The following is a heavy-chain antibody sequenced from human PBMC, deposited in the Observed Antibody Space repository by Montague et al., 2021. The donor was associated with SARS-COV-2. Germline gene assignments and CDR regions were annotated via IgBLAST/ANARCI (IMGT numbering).Heavy chain of an antibody. Sequence: TLSLTCTVSGGSITNNIDYWAWIRQPPGKGLEWIGSIYYTGNTYYNPSLKSRVTISVVASKNHFTLKLSSVTAAETDVYYCARLKRYFDSSGSPSAFDFWGQGTRVTVSS. V-gene: IGHV4-39*02. CDR1: GGSITNNIDY. CDR2: IYYTGNT. D-gene: IGHD3-22*01. J-gene: IGHJ3*01. CDR3: ARLKRYFDSSGSPSAFDF.